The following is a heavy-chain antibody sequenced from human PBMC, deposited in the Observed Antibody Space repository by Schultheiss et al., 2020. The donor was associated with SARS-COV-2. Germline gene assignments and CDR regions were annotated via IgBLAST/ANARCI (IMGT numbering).Heavy chain of an antibody. Sequence: GGSLRLSCAASGFTFSSYGMHWVRQAPGKGLEWVAVIWYDGSNKYYADSVKGRFTISRDNSKDTLYLQMNSLRAEDTAVYYCARAVAARRPGTHYYYYYYMDVWGKGTTVTVSS. CDR1: GFTFSSYG. CDR2: IWYDGSNK. J-gene: IGHJ6*03. V-gene: IGHV3-33*01. CDR3: ARAVAARRPGTHYYYYYYMDV. D-gene: IGHD6-6*01.